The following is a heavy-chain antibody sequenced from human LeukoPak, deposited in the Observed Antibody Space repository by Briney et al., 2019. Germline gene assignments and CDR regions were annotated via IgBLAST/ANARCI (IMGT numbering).Heavy chain of an antibody. CDR2: INPDTGFT. V-gene: IGHV1-2*02. D-gene: IGHD1-26*01. Sequence: GASVKVSCKASGYTFTDDYMHWVRQAPGQGLEFMGWINPDTGFTNYAQKFQGRVTMTRDTSISTAYMELSRLRSDDTAVYYCGSGSYYSPEVQYWGQGTLVTVSS. J-gene: IGHJ4*02. CDR1: GYTFTDDY. CDR3: GSGSYYSPEVQY.